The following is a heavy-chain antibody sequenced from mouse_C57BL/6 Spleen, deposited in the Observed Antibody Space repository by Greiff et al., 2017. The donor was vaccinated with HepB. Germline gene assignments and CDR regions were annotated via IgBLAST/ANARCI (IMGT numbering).Heavy chain of an antibody. V-gene: IGHV1-69*01. J-gene: IGHJ3*01. CDR2: IDPSDSYT. CDR1: GYTFTSYW. CDR3: ARRSSYYSNFAY. D-gene: IGHD2-5*01. Sequence: VQLQQPGAELVMPGASVKLSCKASGYTFTSYWMHWVKQRPGQGLEWIGEIDPSDSYTNYNQKFKGKSTLTVDKSSSTAYMQLSSLTSEDSAVYYCARRSSYYSNFAYWGQGTLVTVSA.